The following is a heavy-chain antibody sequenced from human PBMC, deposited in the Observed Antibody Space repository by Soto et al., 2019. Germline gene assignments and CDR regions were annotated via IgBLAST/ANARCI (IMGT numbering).Heavy chain of an antibody. CDR2: INPDGSEK. Sequence: ETLSLSCAASRFTFSSFWMDWVRQAPGKGLEWVANINPDGSEKHYVDSVKGRFTISRDNAKNSLYLQMSSLTAEDSALYYCSRSLDSWGQGIWVTAPQ. J-gene: IGHJ4*02. V-gene: IGHV3-7*01. CDR1: RFTFSSFW. CDR3: SRSLDS.